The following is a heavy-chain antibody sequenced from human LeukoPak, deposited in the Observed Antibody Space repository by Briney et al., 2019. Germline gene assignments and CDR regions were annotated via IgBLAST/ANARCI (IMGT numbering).Heavy chain of an antibody. V-gene: IGHV4-59*12. CDR1: GGSIRSYY. D-gene: IGHD3-22*01. CDR3: ARVTGYVIEDYFDY. Sequence: SETLSLTCTVSGGSIRSYYWSWIRQSPGKGLEWIAYIHDSGSTYNNPSLKSRLSISIDTSKNQFSLKLNSVSAADTAVYYCARVTGYVIEDYFDYWGQGTMVTVSS. J-gene: IGHJ4*03. CDR2: IHDSGST.